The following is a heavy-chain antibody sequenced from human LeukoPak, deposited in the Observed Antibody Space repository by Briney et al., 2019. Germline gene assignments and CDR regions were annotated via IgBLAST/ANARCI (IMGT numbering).Heavy chain of an antibody. J-gene: IGHJ4*02. CDR2: IDSDGSST. V-gene: IGHV3-74*01. CDR1: GFTFSSFW. Sequence: GGSLRLSCAASGFTFSSFWIHWVCQAPGKGLVWVSRIDSDGSSTTYADSVKGRFTISRDNAKNTVYLQMNSLRAEDTAVYYCARGWDGYSYGIWGQGTLVTVSS. D-gene: IGHD5-18*01. CDR3: ARGWDGYSYGI.